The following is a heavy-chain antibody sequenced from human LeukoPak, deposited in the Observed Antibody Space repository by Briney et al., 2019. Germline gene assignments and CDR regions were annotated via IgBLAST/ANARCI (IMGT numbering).Heavy chain of an antibody. D-gene: IGHD3-9*01. CDR2: INPNSGGT. J-gene: IGHJ5*02. CDR3: ARDILNYDILTGYERNWFDP. V-gene: IGHV1-2*02. Sequence: ASVKVSCKATGYTFTGYYMHWVRQAPGQGLEWMGWINPNSGGTNYAQKFQGRVTMTRDTSISTAYMELSRLRSDDTAVYYCARDILNYDILTGYERNWFDPWGQGTLVTVSS. CDR1: GYTFTGYY.